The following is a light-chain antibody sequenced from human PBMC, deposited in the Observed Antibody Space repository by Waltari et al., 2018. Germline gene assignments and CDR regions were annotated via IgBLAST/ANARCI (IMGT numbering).Light chain of an antibody. CDR1: ALQKEY. Sequence: YELTQPPSVSVSQGQTARITGSGDALQKEYVDWYQQKPGQAPVLVIYKDSERPSGIPERFSGSSSGTTVTLTISGVQAEDEADYYCQSADSSGTYVFGTGTKVTVL. CDR2: KDS. CDR3: QSADSSGTYV. J-gene: IGLJ1*01. V-gene: IGLV3-25*03.